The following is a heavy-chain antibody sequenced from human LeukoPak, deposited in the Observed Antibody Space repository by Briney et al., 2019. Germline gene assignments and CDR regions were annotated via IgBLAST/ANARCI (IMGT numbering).Heavy chain of an antibody. J-gene: IGHJ4*02. Sequence: GGSLRLSCAASGFTFSSYGMHWVRQAPGKGLEWVAVIWYDGSNKYYADSVKGRFTISRDNSKNTLYLQMNSLRAEDTAVYYCARGHYGDYVYFDYWGQGTLVTVSS. CDR1: GFTFSSYG. V-gene: IGHV3-33*01. CDR2: IWYDGSNK. D-gene: IGHD4-17*01. CDR3: ARGHYGDYVYFDY.